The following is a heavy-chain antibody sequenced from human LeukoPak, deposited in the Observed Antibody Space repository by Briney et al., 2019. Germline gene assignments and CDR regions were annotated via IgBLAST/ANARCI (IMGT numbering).Heavy chain of an antibody. V-gene: IGHV3-23*01. CDR2: ISGSGDNM. J-gene: IGHJ4*02. D-gene: IGHD5-18*01. CDR1: KFTFNNYA. Sequence: PGGSLRLSCLASKFTFNNYAMTWVRQAPGKGLEWVSSISGSGDNMDYADSVKGRFTISRDNSENTLYLQVNSLRGEDTAVYYCANDLGWIQLNLGRGQGTLVTVSS. CDR3: ANDLGWIQLNLG.